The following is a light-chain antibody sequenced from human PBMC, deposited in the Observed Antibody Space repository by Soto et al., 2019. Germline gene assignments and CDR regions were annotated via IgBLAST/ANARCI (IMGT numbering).Light chain of an antibody. Sequence: EIILTQSPDTLSLSPGERATLSCRASQTVSSNYLAWYQQKPGQPPRLLIYGASSRATGIPDRFSGSGSGTDFTLTISRLEPEDFAVFYCQQYGTSEIIFGQGTRLEIK. J-gene: IGKJ5*01. V-gene: IGKV3-20*01. CDR1: QTVSSNY. CDR2: GAS. CDR3: QQYGTSEII.